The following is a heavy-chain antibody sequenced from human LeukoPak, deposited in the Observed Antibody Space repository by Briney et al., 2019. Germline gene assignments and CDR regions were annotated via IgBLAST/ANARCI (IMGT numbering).Heavy chain of an antibody. Sequence: GASVKVSCKASGGTFSSYAISWVRQAPGQGLEWMGGIIPIFGTANYAQKFQGRVTITADESTSTAYMELSSLRSEDTAVYYCVSRGSYSSVDYWGQGTLVTVSS. CDR3: VSRGSYSSVDY. CDR1: GGTFSSYA. D-gene: IGHD1-26*01. CDR2: IIPIFGTA. J-gene: IGHJ4*02. V-gene: IGHV1-69*13.